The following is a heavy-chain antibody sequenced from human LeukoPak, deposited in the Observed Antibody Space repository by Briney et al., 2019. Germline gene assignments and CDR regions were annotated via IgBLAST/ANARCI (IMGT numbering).Heavy chain of an antibody. CDR2: ISYDGSNK. J-gene: IGHJ4*02. V-gene: IGHV3-30-3*01. CDR1: GVIFNNFA. CDR3: AKAASLNYDILTGYYSGMNY. D-gene: IGHD3-9*01. Sequence: PGGSLRLSCAASGVIFNNFAFHWVRQAPGKGLEWVAAISYDGSNKYYADSVKGRFTISRDNPKNTLYLQMNSLRAEDTAVYYCAKAASLNYDILTGYYSGMNYWGQGTLVTVSS.